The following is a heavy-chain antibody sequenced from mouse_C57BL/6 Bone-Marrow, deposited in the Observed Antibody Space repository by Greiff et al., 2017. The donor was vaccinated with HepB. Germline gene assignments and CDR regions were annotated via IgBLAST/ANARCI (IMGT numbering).Heavy chain of an antibody. V-gene: IGHV1-72*01. D-gene: IGHD1-1*01. J-gene: IGHJ1*03. Sequence: QVQLQQPGAELVKPGASVKLSCKASGYTFTSYWMHWVKQRPGRGLEWIGRIDPNSGGTKYNAKFKSKATLTVDKPSSTSYMQLSSLTSEDSAVYYCARSPSTTVPYWYFDVWGTGTTVTVSS. CDR3: ARSPSTTVPYWYFDV. CDR1: GYTFTSYW. CDR2: IDPNSGGT.